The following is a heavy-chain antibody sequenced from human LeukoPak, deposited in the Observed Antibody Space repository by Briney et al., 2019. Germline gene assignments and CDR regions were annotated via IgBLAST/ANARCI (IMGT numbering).Heavy chain of an antibody. CDR2: ISRSSSAI. CDR1: GLTFSTSS. CDR3: ARGYCSGGSCYSDY. Sequence: GGSLILSCAASGLTFSTSSMHWVRQAPGKGLEWVSYISRSSSAIYYADSVRGRFTISRDNAKNSLYLQMNSLRDEDTAVYYCARGYCSGGSCYSDYWGQGTLVTVSS. V-gene: IGHV3-48*02. J-gene: IGHJ4*02. D-gene: IGHD2-15*01.